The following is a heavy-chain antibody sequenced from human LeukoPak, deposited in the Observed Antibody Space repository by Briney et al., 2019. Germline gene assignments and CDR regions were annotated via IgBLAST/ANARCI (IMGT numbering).Heavy chain of an antibody. CDR1: AYSIKTGYY. J-gene: IGHJ4*02. CDR2: IDYAGNT. CDR3: ARTRGGSGTFLSIIDY. V-gene: IGHV4-38-2*02. Sequence: SETLSLTCSVSAYSIKTGYYWDWTRQSPGRGLEWIGNIDYAGNTYYNPSLNSRVTMSVDTSKNQFSLKLTAVTAADTATYYCARTRGGSGTFLSIIDYWGQGTLVTVSS. D-gene: IGHD3-10*01.